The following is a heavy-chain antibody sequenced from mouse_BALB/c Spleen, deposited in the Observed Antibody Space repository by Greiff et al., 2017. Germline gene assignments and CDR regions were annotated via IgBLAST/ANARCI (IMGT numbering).Heavy chain of an antibody. CDR1: GYNFTSYW. D-gene: IGHD2-1*01. CDR3: ARDGNYGRDYFDY. J-gene: IGHJ2*01. Sequence: QVQLKQSGAELVKPGTSVKLSCKASGYNFTSYWINWVKLRPGQGLEWIGDIYPGSGSTNYNEKFKSKATLTVDTSSSTAYMQLSSLASEDSALYYCARDGNYGRDYFDYWGQGTTLTVSS. CDR2: IYPGSGST. V-gene: IGHV1-55*01.